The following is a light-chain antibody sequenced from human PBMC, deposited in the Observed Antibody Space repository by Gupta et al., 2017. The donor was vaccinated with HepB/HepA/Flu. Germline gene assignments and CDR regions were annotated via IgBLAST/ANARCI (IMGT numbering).Light chain of an antibody. CDR1: SAPIGSNT. J-gene: IGLJ2*01. V-gene: IGLV1-44*01. Sequence: QSVLTQPPSASGTPGQSVTITCTGCSAPIGSNTVHWYQQRPGTAPKLLFYYNNKRPSGVPDRFSGSKSGTSASLAINGLQSEDEADYYCAAWDDSLNGQVFGGGTKLTVL. CDR2: YNN. CDR3: AAWDDSLNGQV.